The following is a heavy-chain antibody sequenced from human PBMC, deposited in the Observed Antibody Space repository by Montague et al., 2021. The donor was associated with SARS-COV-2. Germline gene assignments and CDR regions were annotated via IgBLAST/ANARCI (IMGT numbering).Heavy chain of an antibody. J-gene: IGHJ4*02. D-gene: IGHD5-24*01. Sequence: SETLSLTCTVSGGSISSYYWSWIRQSPGKGLEWIGYISSNGNTNYNPSLKSRVTLSADTSRNQFSLKLRSVTAADTAVYYCARGQLWFDYWGQGTLVTVSS. V-gene: IGHV4-59*08. CDR1: GGSISSYY. CDR3: ARGQLWFDY. CDR2: ISSNGNT.